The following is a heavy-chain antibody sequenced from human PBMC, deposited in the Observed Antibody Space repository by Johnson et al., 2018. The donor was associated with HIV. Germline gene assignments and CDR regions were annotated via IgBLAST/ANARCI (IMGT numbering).Heavy chain of an antibody. D-gene: IGHD1-20*01. CDR1: GFTFDEYD. CDR3: ARGGSYNWSPDRIGNAFDI. Sequence: EQLVESGGGVARPGGSLRLSCEASGFTFDEYDMSWVRQAPGKGLEWVSYISSSGSTIYYADSVKGRFTTSRDNARKSLFLQLSRLRAGDSGVYYCARGGSYNWSPDRIGNAFDIWGQGTTVTVSS. J-gene: IGHJ3*02. V-gene: IGHV3-11*04. CDR2: ISSSGSTI.